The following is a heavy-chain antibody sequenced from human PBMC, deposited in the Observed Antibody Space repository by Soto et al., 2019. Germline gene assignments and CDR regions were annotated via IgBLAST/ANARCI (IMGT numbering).Heavy chain of an antibody. CDR3: ARLKGKTGPRRYYFDY. J-gene: IGHJ4*02. Sequence: SETLSLTCAVYGGSFSGYYWSWIRQPPGKGLEWIGEINHSGSTNYNPSLKSRVTISVDTSKNQFSLKLSSVTAADTAVYYCARLKGKTGPRRYYFDYWGQGTLVTVTS. V-gene: IGHV4-34*01. CDR2: INHSGST. CDR1: GGSFSGYY.